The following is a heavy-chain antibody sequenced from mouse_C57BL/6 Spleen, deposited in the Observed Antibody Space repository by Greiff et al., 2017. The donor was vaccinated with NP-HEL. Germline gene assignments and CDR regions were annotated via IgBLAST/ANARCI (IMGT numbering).Heavy chain of an antibody. CDR2: IDPSDSET. V-gene: IGHV1-52*01. CDR3: ARRGDYYGSSYDYAMDY. Sequence: QVHVKQPGAELVRPGSSVKLSCKASGYTFTSYWMHWVKQRPIQGLEWIGNIDPSDSETHYNQKFKDKATLTVDKSSSTAYMQLSSLTSEDSAVYYCARRGDYYGSSYDYAMDYWGQGTSVTVSS. D-gene: IGHD1-1*01. CDR1: GYTFTSYW. J-gene: IGHJ4*01.